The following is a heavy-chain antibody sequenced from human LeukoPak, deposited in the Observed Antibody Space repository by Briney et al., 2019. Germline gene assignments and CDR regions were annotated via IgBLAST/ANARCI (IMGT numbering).Heavy chain of an antibody. J-gene: IGHJ4*02. CDR1: GFTFSSYS. CDR3: AALAAAATKEDY. D-gene: IGHD6-13*01. CDR2: ISSSSSYI. V-gene: IGHV3-21*04. Sequence: GGSLRLSCAASGFTFSSYSMNWVRQAPGKGLEWVSSISSSSSYIYYADSVKGRFTISRDNSKNTLYLQMNSLRAEDTALYCCAALAAAATKEDYWGQGTLVTVSS.